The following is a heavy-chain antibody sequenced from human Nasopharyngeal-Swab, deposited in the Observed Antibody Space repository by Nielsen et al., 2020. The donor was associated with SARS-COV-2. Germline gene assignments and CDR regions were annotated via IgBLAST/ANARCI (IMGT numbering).Heavy chain of an antibody. CDR3: ARDQGSAMGYYYGMDV. Sequence: SETLSLTCTVSGGSISSYYWSWIRQPPGKGLEWIGYIYYSGSTNYNPSLKSRVTISVDTSKNQFSLKLSSVTAADTAVYYCARDQGSAMGYYYGMDVWGQGTTVTVSS. CDR1: GGSISSYY. CDR2: IYYSGST. J-gene: IGHJ6*02. D-gene: IGHD5-18*01. V-gene: IGHV4-59*12.